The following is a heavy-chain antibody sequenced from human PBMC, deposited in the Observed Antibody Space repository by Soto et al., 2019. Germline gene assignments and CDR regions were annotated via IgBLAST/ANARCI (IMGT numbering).Heavy chain of an antibody. J-gene: IGHJ5*02. CDR2: IIPIFGTA. V-gene: IGHV1-69*13. CDR1: GCTFSSYA. D-gene: IGHD3-3*01. Sequence: SVKVSCKASGCTFSSYAISWVRQAPGQGLEWMGGIIPIFGTANYAQKFQGRVTITADESTSTAYMELSSLRSEDTAVYYCARSEGYYDFWSGYLNWFDPWGQGTLVTVSS. CDR3: ARSEGYYDFWSGYLNWFDP.